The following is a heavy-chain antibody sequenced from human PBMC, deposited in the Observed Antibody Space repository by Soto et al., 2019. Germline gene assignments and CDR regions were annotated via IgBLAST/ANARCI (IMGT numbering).Heavy chain of an antibody. CDR3: ARGQIAGSFFDH. CDR2: ISAYDGST. J-gene: IGHJ4*02. D-gene: IGHD2-15*01. V-gene: IGHV1-18*04. Sequence: QVNLLQSGAEMKKPGASLRVSCKASGYTFSAYGFTWVRQSPGQGLEWLGWISAYDGSTNYAQKVQDRVTMTTDTSMRKVCLDLRSLTPDDTAVYYCARGQIAGSFFDHWGQGTRVTVSS. CDR1: GYTFSAYG.